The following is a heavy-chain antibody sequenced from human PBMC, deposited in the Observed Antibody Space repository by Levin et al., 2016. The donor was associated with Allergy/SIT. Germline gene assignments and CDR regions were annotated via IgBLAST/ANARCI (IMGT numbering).Heavy chain of an antibody. CDR2: INPSGGST. J-gene: IGHJ6*02. CDR1: GYTFTSYY. CDR3: ARGPRPAKGRGHRGIGWLPDSTYYYYYGMDV. D-gene: IGHD5-12*01. Sequence: ASVKVSCKASGYTFTSYYMHWVRQAPGQGLEWMGIINPSGGSTSYAQKFQGRVTMTRDTSTSTVYMELSSLRSEDTAVYYCARGPRPAKGRGHRGIGWLPDSTYYYYYGMDVWGQGTTVTVSS. V-gene: IGHV1-46*03.